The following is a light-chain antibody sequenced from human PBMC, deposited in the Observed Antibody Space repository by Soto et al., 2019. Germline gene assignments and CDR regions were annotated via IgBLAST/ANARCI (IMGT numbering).Light chain of an antibody. CDR1: QSVSSGY. Sequence: IGWTQSPGTLSLSPGERATLSCRASQSVSSGYLAWYQQKPGQAPRLLIYGASNRATGIPDRFSGSGSGTDFTLTISRLEPEDFAVFYCQQYGNSEIIFGQGTKVDIK. CDR3: QQYGNSEII. CDR2: GAS. J-gene: IGKJ1*01. V-gene: IGKV3-20*01.